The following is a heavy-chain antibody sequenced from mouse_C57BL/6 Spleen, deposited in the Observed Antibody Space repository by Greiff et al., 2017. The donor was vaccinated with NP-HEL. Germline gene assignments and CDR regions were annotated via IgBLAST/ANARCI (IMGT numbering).Heavy chain of an antibody. CDR1: GYTFTSYW. Sequence: QVHVKQPGAELVKPGASVKLSCKASGYTFTSYWMHWVKQRPGQGLEWIGMIHPNSGSTNYNEKFKSKATLTVDKSSSTAYMQLSSLTSEDSAVYYCATGTDYAMDYWGQGTSVTVSS. D-gene: IGHD4-1*01. CDR2: IHPNSGST. CDR3: ATGTDYAMDY. J-gene: IGHJ4*01. V-gene: IGHV1-64*01.